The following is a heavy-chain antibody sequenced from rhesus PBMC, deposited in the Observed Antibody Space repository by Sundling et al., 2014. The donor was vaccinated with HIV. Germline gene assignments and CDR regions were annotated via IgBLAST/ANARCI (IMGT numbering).Heavy chain of an antibody. J-gene: IGHJ4*01. CDR1: GGSIIDSYR. D-gene: IGHD3-16*01. Sequence: QVQLQESGPGLVKPSETLSLTCAVSGGSIIDSYRWTWIRQSPGKGLEWLGFVYGSDTGTTYNPSLKSRLTISKDTSKNQFSLNLSSVTAADTATYYCAMINTVLVVITYWGQGVLVTVSS. CDR3: AMINTVLVVITY. V-gene: IGHV4S10*01. CDR2: VYGSDTGT.